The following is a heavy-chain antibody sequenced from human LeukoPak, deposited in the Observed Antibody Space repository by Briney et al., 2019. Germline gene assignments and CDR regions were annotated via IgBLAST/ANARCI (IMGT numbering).Heavy chain of an antibody. J-gene: IGHJ4*02. CDR1: GGSISSYY. CDR2: IYHSGST. Sequence: SETLSLTCTVSGGSISSYYWSWIRQPPGKGLEWIGYIYHSGSTYYNPSLKSRVTISVDRSKNQFSLKLSSVTAADTAVYYCAETEEGYWGQGTLVTVSS. V-gene: IGHV4-59*04. CDR3: AETEEGY.